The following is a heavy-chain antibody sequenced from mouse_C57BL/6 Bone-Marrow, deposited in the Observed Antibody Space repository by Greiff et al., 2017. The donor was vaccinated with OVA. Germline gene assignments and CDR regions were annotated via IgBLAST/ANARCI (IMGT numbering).Heavy chain of an antibody. D-gene: IGHD2-1*01. CDR3: TRGGGIFYGNFC. Sequence: VQLQQPGAELVMPGASVKLSCKASGYTFTSSWMHWVKQRPGQGLEWIGEIDPYDSYTNYNQKFKGKSTLTVDKSTSTAYMQLSSLTSEDSAVYYCTRGGGIFYGNFCGGQGKLVTVSA. CDR2: IDPYDSYT. J-gene: IGHJ3*01. CDR1: GYTFTSSW. V-gene: IGHV1-69*01.